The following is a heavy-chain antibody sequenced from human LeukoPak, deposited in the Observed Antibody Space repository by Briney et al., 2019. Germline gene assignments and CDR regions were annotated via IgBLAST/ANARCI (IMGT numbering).Heavy chain of an antibody. CDR2: ISSSSSTI. J-gene: IGHJ6*02. V-gene: IGHV3-48*02. CDR3: AREGDYDFWSGYYDGMDV. D-gene: IGHD3-3*01. Sequence: GGSLRLSCAASGFTFSSCSMNWVSQAPGKGLEWVSYISSSSSTIYYADSVKGRFTISRDNAKNSLYLQMNSLRDEDTAVYYCAREGDYDFWSGYYDGMDVWGQGTTVTVSS. CDR1: GFTFSSCS.